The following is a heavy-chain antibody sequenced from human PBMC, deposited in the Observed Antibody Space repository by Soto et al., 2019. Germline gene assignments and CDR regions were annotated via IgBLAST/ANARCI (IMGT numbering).Heavy chain of an antibody. V-gene: IGHV3-13*01. CDR1: GFNFSSYD. J-gene: IGHJ6*02. Sequence: GGSLRLSCAASGFNFSSYDMHWVRQATGKGLEWVSAIGTAGYTYYPGSVKGRFTISTENAKNSLYLQMNSLRAGDTAVYYCARYSGCRAVADYGIDVWGQGTTVTVSS. CDR2: IGTAGYT. CDR3: ARYSGCRAVADYGIDV. D-gene: IGHD6-19*01.